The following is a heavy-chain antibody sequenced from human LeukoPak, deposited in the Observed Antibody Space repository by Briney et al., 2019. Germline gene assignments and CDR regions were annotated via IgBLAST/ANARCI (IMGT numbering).Heavy chain of an antibody. D-gene: IGHD6-13*01. Sequence: GESLKSSSPGSRYSFTSYSIAWVRHMRRKGLGWMGIIYPGDSDTRYSPSFQGQVTPSAAKTITTAYLQGSSLKGSDIVLYYCARHNGAAAGTGGFCYWGEG. J-gene: IGHJ4*02. CDR1: RYSFTSYS. CDR3: ARHNGAAAGTGGFCY. CDR2: IYPGDSDT. V-gene: IGHV5-51*01.